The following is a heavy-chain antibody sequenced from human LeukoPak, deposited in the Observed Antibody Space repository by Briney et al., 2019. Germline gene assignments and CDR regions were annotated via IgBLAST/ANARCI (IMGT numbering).Heavy chain of an antibody. J-gene: IGHJ4*02. CDR2: IIPIFGTA. Sequence: SVKVSCKASGGTFSSYAISWVRQARGQGLEWVGGIIPIFGTANYAQKFQGRVTITADKSTSTAYMELSSLRSEDTAVYYCARSSWFGELLLDYWGQGTLVTVSS. D-gene: IGHD3-10*01. V-gene: IGHV1-69*06. CDR3: ARSSWFGELLLDY. CDR1: GGTFSSYA.